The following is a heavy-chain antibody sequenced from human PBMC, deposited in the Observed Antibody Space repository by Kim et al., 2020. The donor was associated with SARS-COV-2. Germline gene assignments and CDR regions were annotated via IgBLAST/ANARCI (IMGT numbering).Heavy chain of an antibody. Sequence: GGSLRLSCAASGFTFSTYSMNWVRQAPGKGMEWVSSISSSSSYIFYADSVKGRFTISRDNAKKSLYLQMNSLRAEDTAVYYCAREEGAEESSAFDIWGRGTLVTVSS. V-gene: IGHV3-21*01. D-gene: IGHD2-2*01. CDR1: GFTFSTYS. CDR2: ISSSSSYI. J-gene: IGHJ3*02. CDR3: AREEGAEESSAFDI.